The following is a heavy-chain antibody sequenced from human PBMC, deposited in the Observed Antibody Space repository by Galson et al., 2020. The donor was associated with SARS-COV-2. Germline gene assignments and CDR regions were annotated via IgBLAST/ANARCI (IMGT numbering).Heavy chain of an antibody. CDR1: GFSLSTSGVG. Sequence: SGPTLVKPTQTLTLTCTFSGFSLSTSGVGVGWFRQPPGTALEWLALIYSNDDKRYSPSLRSRVTITKDTSKKQVVLTMTNMDPMDTATYYCVHKWDYRDDFDYWGQGTMVIVSS. D-gene: IGHD4-4*01. V-gene: IGHV2-5*01. CDR2: IYSNDDK. J-gene: IGHJ4*02. CDR3: VHKWDYRDDFDY.